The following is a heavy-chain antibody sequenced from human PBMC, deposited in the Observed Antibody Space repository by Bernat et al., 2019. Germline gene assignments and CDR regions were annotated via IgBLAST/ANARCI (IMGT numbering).Heavy chain of an antibody. CDR1: GLSFDDYG. D-gene: IGHD2-21*01. J-gene: IGHJ4*02. CDR2: ISWNSGSI. Sequence: EVQLVESGGGLVQPGRSLRLSCEASGLSFDDYGMHWVRQAPGKGLEWVSSISWNSGSIGYGDSVQGRFTVSRDNAKNSLFLHMNSLRPEDSALYYCAKDKVGSPPYYSLDYWGRGTLVTVSS. CDR3: AKDKVGSPPYYSLDY. V-gene: IGHV3-9*01.